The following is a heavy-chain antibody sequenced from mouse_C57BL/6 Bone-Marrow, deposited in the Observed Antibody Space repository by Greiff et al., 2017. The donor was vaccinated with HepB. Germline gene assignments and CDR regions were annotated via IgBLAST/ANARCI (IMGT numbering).Heavy chain of an antibody. Sequence: LVESGAELVRPGTSVKVSCKASGYAFTNYLIEWVKQRPGQGLEWIGVINPGSGGTNYNEKFKGKATLTADKSSSTAYMQLSSLTSEDSAVYFCARQLRLRYYFDYWGQGTTLTVSS. CDR1: GYAFTNYL. J-gene: IGHJ2*01. V-gene: IGHV1-54*01. CDR3: ARQLRLRYYFDY. CDR2: INPGSGGT. D-gene: IGHD3-2*02.